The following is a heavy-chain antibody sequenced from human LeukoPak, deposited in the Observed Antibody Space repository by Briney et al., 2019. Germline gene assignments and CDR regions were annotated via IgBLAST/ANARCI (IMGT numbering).Heavy chain of an antibody. D-gene: IGHD4-11*01. CDR3: ARHFPSMTTVGQYLEY. J-gene: IGHJ4*02. CDR2: INWNGGST. Sequence: GGSLRLSCAASGFTFDDYGMSWVRQAPGKGLEWVSGINWNGGSTGYADSVKGRFTISRDNAKNSLYLQMNSLRAEDTALYYCARHFPSMTTVGQYLEYWGQGTLVTVSS. V-gene: IGHV3-20*04. CDR1: GFTFDDYG.